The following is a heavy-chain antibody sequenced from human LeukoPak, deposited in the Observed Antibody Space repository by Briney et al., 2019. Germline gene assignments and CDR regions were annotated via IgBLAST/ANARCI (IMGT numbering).Heavy chain of an antibody. CDR1: GGSIRSSYYY. CDR3: ARPPSGGWHNQDAFDI. D-gene: IGHD6-19*01. Sequence: SETLSLTCTVSGGSIRSSYYYWGWIRQPPGKGLEWIGSIYDSGSTYYNPSLKSRVTISVDTSKNQFSLKLNSVTAADTAVYYCARPPSGGWHNQDAFDIWGQGTMVTVSS. CDR2: IYDSGST. J-gene: IGHJ3*02. V-gene: IGHV4-39*01.